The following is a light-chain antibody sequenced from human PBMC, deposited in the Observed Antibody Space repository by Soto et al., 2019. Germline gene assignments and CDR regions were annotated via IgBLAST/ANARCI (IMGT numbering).Light chain of an antibody. Sequence: DIQMTQSPSSLSASVGDRVTITCRASQNIGVYVNWYQKKPGKAPKLLIHAASSLQSGGPSTFSGSGSATDFDLTISSLQPEDFATYYCHQTAANPWTFAQGTKVDIK. J-gene: IGKJ1*01. CDR2: AAS. CDR1: QNIGVY. V-gene: IGKV1-39*01. CDR3: HQTAANPWT.